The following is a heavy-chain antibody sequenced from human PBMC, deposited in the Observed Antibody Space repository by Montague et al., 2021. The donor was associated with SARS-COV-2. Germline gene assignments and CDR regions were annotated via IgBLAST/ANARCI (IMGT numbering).Heavy chain of an antibody. CDR3: AVNSNYYYYYCMDV. CDR2: IYHSGST. CDR1: GYSISSGYY. Sequence: SETLSLTCTVSGYSISSGYYWGWIRQPPGKGLEWIGRIYHSGSTYYNPSLKSRVTISVDKSKNQFSLKLSSVTAADTAVYYCAVNSNYYYYYCMDVWGQGTTVTVAS. D-gene: IGHD4-11*01. J-gene: IGHJ6*02. V-gene: IGHV4-38-2*02.